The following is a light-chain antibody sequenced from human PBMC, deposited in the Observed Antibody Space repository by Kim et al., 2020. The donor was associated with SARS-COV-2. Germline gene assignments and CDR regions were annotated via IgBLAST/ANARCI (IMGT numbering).Light chain of an antibody. V-gene: IGLV3-21*04. CDR2: YGD. CDR3: QVWDSSSEHNV. J-gene: IGLJ1*01. Sequence: APGNTARITCGGDNIGSKSVHWYQQKPGRAPVLVIYYGDDRPSGIPERFSGSNSGNTATLSISRVEAGDEADYYCQVWDSSSEHNVFGTGTKVSVL. CDR1: NIGSKS.